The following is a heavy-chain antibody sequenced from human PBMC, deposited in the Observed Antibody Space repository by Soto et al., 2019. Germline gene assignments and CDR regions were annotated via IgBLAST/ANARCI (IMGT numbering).Heavy chain of an antibody. Sequence: GPLRLSCAASGFTFSSYGMNWVRQAPGKGLEWISYITGTSSSIYYADSVKGRFTISRDKARNSLYLQMNSLRAEDTAVYYCARVKGVSSGWHFYFDYWGQGTLVTVSS. J-gene: IGHJ4*02. CDR2: ITGTSSSI. D-gene: IGHD6-19*01. V-gene: IGHV3-48*01. CDR3: ARVKGVSSGWHFYFDY. CDR1: GFTFSSYG.